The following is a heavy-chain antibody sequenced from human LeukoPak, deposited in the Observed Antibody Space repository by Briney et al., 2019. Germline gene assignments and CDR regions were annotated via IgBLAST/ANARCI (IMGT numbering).Heavy chain of an antibody. Sequence: SETLSLTCTVSGGSISSYYWSWIRQPAGKGLEWIGRIYTSGSTNYNPSLKSRVTMSVDTSKNQSSLRLTSVTAADTAVYYCARGRGRDGDNLVSWSQGTLVTVSS. CDR3: ARGRGRDGDNLVS. CDR1: GGSISSYY. CDR2: IYTSGST. J-gene: IGHJ4*02. D-gene: IGHD5-24*01. V-gene: IGHV4-4*07.